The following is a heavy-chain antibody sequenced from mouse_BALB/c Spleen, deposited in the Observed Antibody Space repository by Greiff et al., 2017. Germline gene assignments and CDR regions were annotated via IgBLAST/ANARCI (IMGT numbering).Heavy chain of an antibody. Sequence: VQLQQSGPELVKPGASVRISCKASGYTFTSYYIHWVKQRPGQGLEWIGWIYPGNVNTKYNEKFKGKATLTADKSSSTAYMQLSSLTSEDSAVYFCARSRPVRAMDYWGQGTSVTVSS. J-gene: IGHJ4*01. CDR2: IYPGNVNT. CDR1: GYTFTSYY. CDR3: ARSRPVRAMDY. V-gene: IGHV1S56*01.